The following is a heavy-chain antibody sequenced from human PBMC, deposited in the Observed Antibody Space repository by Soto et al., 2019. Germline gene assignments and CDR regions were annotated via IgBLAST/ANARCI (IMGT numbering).Heavy chain of an antibody. CDR1: GGSISSSNW. CDR2: IYHSGST. J-gene: IGHJ6*02. Sequence: QVQLQESGPGLVKPSGTLSLTCAVSGGSISSSNWWSWVRQPPGKGLEWIGEIYHSGSTNYNPSRKSRATXSXDXXQNQCSLKLSSVTAADTAVYYCARVSGSYYYGMAVWGQGTTVTVSS. CDR3: ARVSGSYYYGMAV. V-gene: IGHV4-4*02. D-gene: IGHD1-26*01.